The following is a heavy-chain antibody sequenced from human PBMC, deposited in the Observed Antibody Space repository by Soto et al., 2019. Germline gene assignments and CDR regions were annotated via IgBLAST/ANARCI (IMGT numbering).Heavy chain of an antibody. Sequence: SETLSLTCTVSGGSIRNVYWSWIRQPPGKGLEWIGFIFHSGNAKYNPSLKSRVTMSVDTSKNQFSLSLDSVTAADTAVYFCARAHAPTLPFDYWGQGTLVTVSS. CDR3: ARAHAPTLPFDY. V-gene: IGHV4-59*01. D-gene: IGHD2-15*01. J-gene: IGHJ4*02. CDR1: GGSIRNVY. CDR2: IFHSGNA.